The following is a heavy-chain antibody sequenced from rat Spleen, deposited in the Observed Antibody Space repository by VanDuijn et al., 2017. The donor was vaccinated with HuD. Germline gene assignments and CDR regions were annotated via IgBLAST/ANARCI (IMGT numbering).Heavy chain of an antibody. Sequence: QVQLKESGPGLVQPSQTLSLTCTVSGFSLTSNGVSWVRQPPGKGLEWIAAISSGGKKNYKSTLKSRLSVSRDTSKSQVFLKMDSLQTEDTAIYFCIREGHTMVITTYWFAYWGQGTLVTVSS. J-gene: IGHJ3*01. CDR2: ISSGGKK. V-gene: IGHV2S12*01. D-gene: IGHD1-9*01. CDR1: GFSLTSNG. CDR3: IREGHTMVITTYWFAY.